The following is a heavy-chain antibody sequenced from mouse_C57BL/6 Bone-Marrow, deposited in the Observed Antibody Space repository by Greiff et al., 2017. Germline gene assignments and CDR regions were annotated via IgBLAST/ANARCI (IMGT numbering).Heavy chain of an antibody. CDR1: YTFSRRVH. Sequence: QVQLQQSGPELARPWASVKISCQAFYTFSRRVHFAIRATNYWMQWVKQRPGQGLERIGAIYPGNGDTSYNQKFKGKATLTADKSSSTTYMQLSSLTSEDSAVYYCAWGYPYAMDYWGQGTSVTGSS. CDR2: GQGLERIG. D-gene: IGHD2-2*01. V-gene: IGHV1-87*01. J-gene: IGHJ4*01. CDR3: SEDSAVYYCAWGYPYAMDY.